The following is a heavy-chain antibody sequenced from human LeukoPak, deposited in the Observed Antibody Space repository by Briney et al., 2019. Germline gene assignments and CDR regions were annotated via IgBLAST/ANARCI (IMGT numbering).Heavy chain of an antibody. D-gene: IGHD3-9*01. CDR2: INPNSGGT. Sequence: ASVKVSCKASGYTFTGYYMHWVRQAPGQGLEWMGRINPNSGGTNYAQKFQGRVTMTRDTSISTAYMELSRLRSDDTAVYYCARGNDDILTGFYSDYWGQGTLVTVSS. V-gene: IGHV1-2*06. J-gene: IGHJ4*02. CDR1: GYTFTGYY. CDR3: ARGNDDILTGFYSDY.